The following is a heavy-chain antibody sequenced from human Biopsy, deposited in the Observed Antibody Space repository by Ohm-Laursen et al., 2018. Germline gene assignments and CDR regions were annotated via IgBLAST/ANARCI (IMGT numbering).Heavy chain of an antibody. Sequence: SVKVSCKASGGTFSNYAISWVRQAPGEGLGWMGGIIAVSGLVNYAPKFQGRVSITTDKSTTTAYMELSNLKSEDTAVYYCATPFQYYVSWVGYPPFDHWGQGTLVTVSS. CDR1: GGTFSNYA. J-gene: IGHJ4*02. D-gene: IGHD3/OR15-3a*01. CDR3: ATPFQYYVSWVGYPPFDH. CDR2: IIAVSGLV. V-gene: IGHV1-69*10.